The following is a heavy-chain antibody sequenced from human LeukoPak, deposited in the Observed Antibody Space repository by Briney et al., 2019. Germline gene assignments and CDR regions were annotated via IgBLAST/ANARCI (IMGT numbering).Heavy chain of an antibody. CDR1: GGSFSIYY. Sequence: SETLSLTCAVYGGSFSIYYWSWIRQPPGKGLEWIGDINHSGSTYYNPSLKSRVTISVDTSKNQFSLKLSSVTAADTAVYYCARGPYKFDGSGAFDIWGQGTMVTVSS. J-gene: IGHJ3*02. CDR3: ARGPYKFDGSGAFDI. V-gene: IGHV4-34*01. D-gene: IGHD1-14*01. CDR2: INHSGST.